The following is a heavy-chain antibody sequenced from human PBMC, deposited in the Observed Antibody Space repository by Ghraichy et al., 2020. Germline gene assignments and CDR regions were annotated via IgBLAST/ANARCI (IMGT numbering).Heavy chain of an antibody. Sequence: SETLSLTCVVYGGSLSGYYWNWIRQRPGERLEWIGEINDSGITDYNPSLKSRVTISGDTSKNQFSLILRSMTAADTAVYYCARDHKYDVVVVPAAMSGYAFDMWGQWTMVTVSS. CDR1: GGSLSGYY. V-gene: IGHV4-34*01. J-gene: IGHJ3*02. CDR3: ARDHKYDVVVVPAAMSGYAFDM. D-gene: IGHD2-2*01. CDR2: INDSGIT.